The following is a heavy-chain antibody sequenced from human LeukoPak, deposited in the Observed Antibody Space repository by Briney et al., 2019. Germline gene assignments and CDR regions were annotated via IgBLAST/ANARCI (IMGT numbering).Heavy chain of an antibody. V-gene: IGHV4-61*05. D-gene: IGHD6-19*01. J-gene: IGHJ4*02. CDR2: IYHTGNI. Sequence: SETLSLTCTVSGGSISSSSYYWGWIRQPPGKGLEWIGYIYHTGNIKYNPSLNSRVTISIDTSKNQFSLKLSSVTAADTAVYYCARFGSGWWYNDYWGQGTLVTVSS. CDR1: GGSISSSSYY. CDR3: ARFGSGWWYNDY.